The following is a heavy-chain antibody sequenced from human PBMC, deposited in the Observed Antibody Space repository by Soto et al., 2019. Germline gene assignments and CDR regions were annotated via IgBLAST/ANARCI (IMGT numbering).Heavy chain of an antibody. CDR2: IYYSGST. V-gene: IGHV4-39*01. D-gene: IGHD5-12*01. Sequence: PSESVSLTCTFAGGFISSSSCYWGWIRQPPGKGLEWIGSIYYSGSTYYNPSLKSRVTISVDTSKNQFSLKLSSVTAADTAVYYCVRVATIFRYFDYWGQGTLVTVSS. CDR1: GGFISSSSCY. J-gene: IGHJ4*02. CDR3: VRVATIFRYFDY.